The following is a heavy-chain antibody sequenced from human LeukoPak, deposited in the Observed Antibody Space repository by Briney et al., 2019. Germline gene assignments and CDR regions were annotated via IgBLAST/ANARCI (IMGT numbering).Heavy chain of an antibody. J-gene: IGHJ6*03. CDR1: RFTFSNYE. Sequence: GSLRLSCSASRFTFSNYEMSWLRQAPGKGLEWVGEINHSGSTNYKQSLKSRVTISVDTSKNQFSLKLSSVTAADTAVYYCARGGPYRSKRKPPAYYYYYMDVWGKGTTVTVSS. V-gene: IGHV4-34*01. CDR2: INHSGST. D-gene: IGHD2-2*01. CDR3: ARGGPYRSKRKPPAYYYYYMDV.